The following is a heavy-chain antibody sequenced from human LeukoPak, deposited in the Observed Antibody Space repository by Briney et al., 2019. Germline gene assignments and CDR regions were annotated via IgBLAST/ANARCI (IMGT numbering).Heavy chain of an antibody. V-gene: IGHV1-69*04. Sequence: RASVKVSCKASGGTFSSYAISWVRQAPGQGLEWMGRIIPILGIANYAQKFQGRVTITADKSTSTAYMELSSLRSEDTAVYYCARGEDIVVVVAEHPFDYWGQGTLVTVSS. D-gene: IGHD2-15*01. CDR3: ARGEDIVVVVAEHPFDY. CDR2: IIPILGIA. J-gene: IGHJ4*02. CDR1: GGTFSSYA.